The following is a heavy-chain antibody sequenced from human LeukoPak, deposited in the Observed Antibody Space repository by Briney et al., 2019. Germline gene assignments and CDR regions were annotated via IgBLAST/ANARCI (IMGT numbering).Heavy chain of an antibody. CDR2: VFYSGAT. Sequence: SGTLSLTCAVSGDSIISTNYYWGWIRQPPGKGLEWIGSVFYSGATNYNPSIKSRVIISADTSQNQVSPKLSAVTAADTAVYYCARHSDRGSYRQYGFDIWGEGTMVTLSA. J-gene: IGHJ3*02. V-gene: IGHV4-39*01. CDR3: ARHSDRGSYRQYGFDI. D-gene: IGHD3-16*02. CDR1: GDSIISTNYY.